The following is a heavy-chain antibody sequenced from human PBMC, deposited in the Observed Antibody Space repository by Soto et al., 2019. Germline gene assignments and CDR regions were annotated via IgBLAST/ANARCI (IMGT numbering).Heavy chain of an antibody. V-gene: IGHV5-51*01. Sequence: PGEFLKISCKGSGYNFAGYWIAWVRQMPGKGLELMGIIYPSDSDTRYRPSFQGQVTISAEKSISSAYLQWSSLRASDTAMYYCARGGVSTRTFDYWGQGTPVTVS. CDR3: ARGGVSTRTFDY. CDR1: GYNFAGYW. J-gene: IGHJ4*02. D-gene: IGHD3-3*01. CDR2: IYPSDSDT.